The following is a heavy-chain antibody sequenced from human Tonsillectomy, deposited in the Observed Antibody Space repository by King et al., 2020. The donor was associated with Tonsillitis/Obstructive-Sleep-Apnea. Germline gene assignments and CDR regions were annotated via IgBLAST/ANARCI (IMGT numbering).Heavy chain of an antibody. J-gene: IGHJ1*01. CDR1: GYSFTSYW. D-gene: IGHD6-13*01. Sequence: VQLVESGAEVKKPGESLKISCKGSGYSFTSYWNGWVRQMPGKGLEYMGIIYPGDSDTRYSPSFQGQVTISADKSISTAYLQWSSLKASDTAMYYCARHVLATTGGWYFQHWGQGTLVTVSS. CDR3: ARHVLATTGGWYFQH. CDR2: IYPGDSDT. V-gene: IGHV5-51*01.